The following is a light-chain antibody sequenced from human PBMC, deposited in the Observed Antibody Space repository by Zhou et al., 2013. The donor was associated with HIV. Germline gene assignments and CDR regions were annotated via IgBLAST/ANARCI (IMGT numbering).Light chain of an antibody. V-gene: IGKV1-6*01. Sequence: AIQMTQSPSTLSAFVGDRVVITCRASQDIRSELGWYQQKPGKAPKLLIYAASYLQSGVPSRFSGGGSGTEFTLTISSLQPEDFATYYCLQDSKYPRTFGPGT. CDR1: QDIRSE. CDR3: LQDSKYPRT. J-gene: IGKJ2*02. CDR2: AAS.